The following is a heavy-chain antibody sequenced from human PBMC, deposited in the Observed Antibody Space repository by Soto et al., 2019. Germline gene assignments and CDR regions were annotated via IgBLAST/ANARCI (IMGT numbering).Heavy chain of an antibody. CDR3: ARDLAKGGGSAGXDY. CDR1: GYPFTGPY. D-gene: IGHD1-26*01. Sequence: ASVKVSCKASGYPFTGPYIYWVRQAPGQGLEWMGWINPSSGGTEFAEKFQGRVTVTRDTSLSTVYMTLTRLTSDDTAVYYCARDLAKGGGSAGXDYWGKGTLVTVSS. J-gene: IGHJ4*02. V-gene: IGHV1-2*02. CDR2: INPSSGGT.